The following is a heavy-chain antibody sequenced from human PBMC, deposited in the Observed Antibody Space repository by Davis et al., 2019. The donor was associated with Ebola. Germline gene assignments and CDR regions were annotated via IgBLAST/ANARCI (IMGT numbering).Heavy chain of an antibody. D-gene: IGHD2/OR15-2a*01. CDR1: GDTVSSNSAA. V-gene: IGHV6-1*01. Sequence: SQTLSLTCAISGDTVSSNSAAWNWIRQSPSRGLEWLGRTYYRSKWFVDYASSVKSRITINADTSKNQFSLQLTSVTLEDTAVYYCARDFLLFHEAYFDYWGQGTLVTVSS. CDR2: TYYRSKWFV. J-gene: IGHJ4*02. CDR3: ARDFLLFHEAYFDY.